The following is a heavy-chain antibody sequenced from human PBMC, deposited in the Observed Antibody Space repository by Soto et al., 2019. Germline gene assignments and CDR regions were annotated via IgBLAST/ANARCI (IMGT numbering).Heavy chain of an antibody. CDR3: GRLEGLATISYYFDY. D-gene: IGHD3-9*01. CDR1: GGSVSSSSYY. CDR2: VYYSGST. V-gene: IGHV4-39*01. J-gene: IGHJ4*02. Sequence: QLQLQESGPGLVKPSETLPLTCTVSGGSVSSSSYYWGWVRQPPGKGLEWIGSVYYSGSTYYNPSLESRVTISVDKSKNHFSLKLMSLSAADTAVYYCGRLEGLATISYYFDYWGQGALVTVSS.